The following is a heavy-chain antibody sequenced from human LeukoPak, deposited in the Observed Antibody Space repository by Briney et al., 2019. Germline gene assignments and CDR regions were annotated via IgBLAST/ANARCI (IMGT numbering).Heavy chain of an antibody. CDR3: ARVRYCGGDCFPFDY. CDR1: GGSISGYY. J-gene: IGHJ4*02. D-gene: IGHD2-21*01. V-gene: IGHV4-59*01. Sequence: NPSETLSLTCSVSGGSISGYYWTWLRQPPGKGMEWIGYIFYSGSTNYNPSLKSRATISVDTSKHQFSLSLTSGIAADTAVYYCARVRYCGGDCFPFDYWGQGTLVTVSS. CDR2: IFYSGST.